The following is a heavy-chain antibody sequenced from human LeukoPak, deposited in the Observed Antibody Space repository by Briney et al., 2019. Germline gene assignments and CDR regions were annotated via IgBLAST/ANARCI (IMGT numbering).Heavy chain of an antibody. D-gene: IGHD7-27*01. CDR3: ARDHNWGNEVDH. CDR2: IWYDGTNK. Sequence: GGSLRLSCAASGFTFSTYGMHWVRQAPGKGLEWVAIIWYDGTNKYYADSVKGRFTISRDNSKNTLYLQMNSLRAEDTAVYYCARDHNWGNEVDHWGQGALVTV. CDR1: GFTFSTYG. V-gene: IGHV3-33*08. J-gene: IGHJ4*02.